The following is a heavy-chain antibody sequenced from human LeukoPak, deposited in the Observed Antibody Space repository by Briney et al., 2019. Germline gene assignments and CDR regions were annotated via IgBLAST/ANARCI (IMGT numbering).Heavy chain of an antibody. J-gene: IGHJ6*02. D-gene: IGHD5-18*01. CDR1: GFTFSSYG. Sequence: GRSLRLSCAASGFTFSSYGMHWVRQAPGKGLEWVAVISYDGSNKYYADSVKGRFTISRDNSKNTLYLQMNSLRAEDTAVYYCAKGSWEYSYGLNHYYYYGMDVWGQGTTVTVSS. CDR2: ISYDGSNK. V-gene: IGHV3-30*18. CDR3: AKGSWEYSYGLNHYYYYGMDV.